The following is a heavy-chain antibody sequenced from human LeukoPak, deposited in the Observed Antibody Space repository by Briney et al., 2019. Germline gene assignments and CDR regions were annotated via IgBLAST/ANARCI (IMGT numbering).Heavy chain of an antibody. D-gene: IGHD6-13*01. CDR1: GFTFSSYA. Sequence: GGSLRLSCAASGFTFSSYAMGWVRQAPGKGLEWVSSISGSGGSTYYADSVKGRFTISRDNSKNTLYLQMNSLRAEDTAVYYCAKDSPPYSSSWYWGFDYWGQGTLVTVSS. J-gene: IGHJ4*02. CDR2: ISGSGGST. V-gene: IGHV3-23*01. CDR3: AKDSPPYSSSWYWGFDY.